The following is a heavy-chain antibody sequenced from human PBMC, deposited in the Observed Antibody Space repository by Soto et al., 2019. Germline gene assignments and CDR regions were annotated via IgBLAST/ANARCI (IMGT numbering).Heavy chain of an antibody. CDR3: AKDGKIAAAGTWVKYFDY. J-gene: IGHJ4*02. V-gene: IGHV3-23*01. CDR2: ISGSGDKT. CDR1: GFTFSSYA. Sequence: GGSLRLSCAASGFTFSSYAMSWVRQAPGKGLEWVSAISGSGDKTYYADSVKGRITISRDNSKNTLCLQMNSLRAEDTAVYYCAKDGKIAAAGTWVKYFDYWGQGTLVTVSS. D-gene: IGHD6-13*01.